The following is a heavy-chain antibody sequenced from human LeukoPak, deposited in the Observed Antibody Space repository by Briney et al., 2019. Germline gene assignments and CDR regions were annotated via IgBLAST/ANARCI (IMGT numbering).Heavy chain of an antibody. CDR3: ARAVTDYDILTGYYLNAFDI. J-gene: IGHJ3*02. CDR1: GYTFTGYY. V-gene: IGHV1-2*06. CDR2: INPNSGGT. D-gene: IGHD3-9*01. Sequence: ASVKVSCKASGYTFTGYYMHWVRQAPGQGLEWIGRINPNSGGTNYAQKFQGRVTMTRDTSISTAYMELSRLRSDDTAVYYCARAVTDYDILTGYYLNAFDIWGQGTMVTVSS.